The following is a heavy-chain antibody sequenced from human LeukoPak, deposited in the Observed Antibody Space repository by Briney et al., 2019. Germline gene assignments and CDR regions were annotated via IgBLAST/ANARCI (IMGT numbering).Heavy chain of an antibody. CDR2: IYYSGST. D-gene: IGHD6-6*01. J-gene: IGHJ4*02. CDR3: ARQFIAARIGAFDY. Sequence: PSETLSLTCTVSGGSISSSSYYWGWIRQPPGKGLEWIGSIYYSGSTYYNPSLKSRVTISVDTSKNQFSLKLSSVTAADTAVYYCARQFIAARIGAFDYWGQGTLVTVSS. V-gene: IGHV4-39*01. CDR1: GGSISSSSYY.